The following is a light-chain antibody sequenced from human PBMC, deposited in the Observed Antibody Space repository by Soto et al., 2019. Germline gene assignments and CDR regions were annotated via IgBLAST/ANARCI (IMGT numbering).Light chain of an antibody. CDR3: QQSYSTPYT. CDR2: AAS. V-gene: IGKV1-39*01. J-gene: IGKJ2*01. CDR1: QTISSY. Sequence: DIQMTQSPSSLSASVGDRVTITCRASQTISSYLNWYQQKPVKAPKLLIYAASSLQSGVPSRFSGTGSGTDFTLNSTSLQPEDFAPYYCQQSYSTPYTFGQGAQLEIK.